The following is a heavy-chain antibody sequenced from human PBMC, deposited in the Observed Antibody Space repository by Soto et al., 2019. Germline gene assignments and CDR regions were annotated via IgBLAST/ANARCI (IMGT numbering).Heavy chain of an antibody. V-gene: IGHV4-61*01. CDR2: IYYSGST. J-gene: IGHJ4*02. CDR1: GGSVSSGSYY. CDR3: ARSPGITIFGVVIIPYFDY. D-gene: IGHD3-3*01. Sequence: SETLSLTCTVSGGSVSSGSYYWSWIRQPPGKGLEWIGYIYYSGSTNYNPSLKSRVTISVDTSKNQFSLKLSSVTAADTAVYYCARSPGITIFGVVIIPYFDYWGQGTLVTVSS.